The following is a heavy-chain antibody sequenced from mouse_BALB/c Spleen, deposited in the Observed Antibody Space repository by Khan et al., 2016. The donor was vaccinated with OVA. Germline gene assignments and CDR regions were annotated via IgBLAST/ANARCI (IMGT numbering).Heavy chain of an antibody. Sequence: QMQLEESGPGLVAPSQSLSITCTVPGISLISYGVQWVRHPPGKGLERLGVIWAGGSTNYNSALMSRLSISKDNSKSQVFLKMNSLQTDDTAMYYCARLEDIWGQGTTLTVSS. CDR3: ARLEDI. CDR1: GISLISYG. D-gene: IGHD1-3*01. J-gene: IGHJ2*01. CDR2: IWAGGST. V-gene: IGHV2-9*02.